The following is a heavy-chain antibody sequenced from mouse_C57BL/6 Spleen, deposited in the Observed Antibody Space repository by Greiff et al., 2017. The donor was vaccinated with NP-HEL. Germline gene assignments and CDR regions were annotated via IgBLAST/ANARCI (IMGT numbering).Heavy chain of an antibody. V-gene: IGHV14-2*01. Sequence: EVQLVESGAELVKPGASVKLSCTASGFNIKDYYMHWVKQRTEQGLEWIGRIDPEDGETKYAPKFQGKATITADTSSNKAYLQLSSLTSEDTAVYYCATLLIYDRPHYFDYWGQGTTLTVSS. J-gene: IGHJ2*01. CDR2: IDPEDGET. D-gene: IGHD2-3*01. CDR3: ATLLIYDRPHYFDY. CDR1: GFNIKDYY.